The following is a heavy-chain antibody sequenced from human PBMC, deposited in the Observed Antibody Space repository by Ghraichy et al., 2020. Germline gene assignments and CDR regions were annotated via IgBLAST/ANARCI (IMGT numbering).Heavy chain of an antibody. Sequence: GGSLRRSCAASGFTFSSYAMSWVRQAPGKGLEWVSAISGSGGSTYYADSVKGRFTISRDNSKNTLYLQMNSLRAEDTAVYYCAKHIISGWYYFDYWGQGTLVTVSS. CDR3: AKHIISGWYYFDY. D-gene: IGHD6-19*01. V-gene: IGHV3-23*01. CDR2: ISGSGGST. CDR1: GFTFSSYA. J-gene: IGHJ4*02.